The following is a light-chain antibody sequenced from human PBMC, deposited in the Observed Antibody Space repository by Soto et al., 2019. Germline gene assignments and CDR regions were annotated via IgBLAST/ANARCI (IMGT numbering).Light chain of an antibody. Sequence: DIQMTQSPSSLSAFVGDRVTITCRASQPISNYLAWYQQRPGKVPILLISTASTLQAGVPSRFSGSGSGTEFTLSISGLQPEDVATYYCQKYNLAPFSFGPGTKVDIK. CDR1: QPISNY. CDR2: TAS. CDR3: QKYNLAPFS. V-gene: IGKV1-27*01. J-gene: IGKJ3*01.